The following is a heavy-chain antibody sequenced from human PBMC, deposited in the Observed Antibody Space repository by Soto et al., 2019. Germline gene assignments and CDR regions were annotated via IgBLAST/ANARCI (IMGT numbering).Heavy chain of an antibody. Sequence: ASVKLSWNASGYTLTGYLMHRVLHAPRKMLDWMGWINAGNGNTKYSQKFQGRVTITRDTSASTAYMELSSLRSEDTAVYYCASPDYDFWSGYSPYYYYGMDVWGQGTTVTVSS. CDR1: GYTLTGYL. CDR2: INAGNGNT. J-gene: IGHJ6*02. D-gene: IGHD3-3*01. CDR3: ASPDYDFWSGYSPYYYYGMDV. V-gene: IGHV1-3*01.